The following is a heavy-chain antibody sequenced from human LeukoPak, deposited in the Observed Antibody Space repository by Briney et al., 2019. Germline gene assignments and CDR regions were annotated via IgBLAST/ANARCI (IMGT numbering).Heavy chain of an antibody. J-gene: IGHJ5*02. D-gene: IGHD3-10*01. V-gene: IGHV4-39*01. CDR1: GGSISSSTYY. CDR3: AILGTGSS. CDR2: IYYRGST. Sequence: SETLSLTCTVSGGSISSSTYYWGWIRQPPGRGLEWIGTIYYRGSTYYNPSLKSRVTISVDTSNDQFSLRLSSVTAADTAVYYCAILGTGSSWGQGTLVTVSS.